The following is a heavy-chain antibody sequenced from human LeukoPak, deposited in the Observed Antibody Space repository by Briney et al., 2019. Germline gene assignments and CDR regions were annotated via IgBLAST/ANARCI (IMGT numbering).Heavy chain of an antibody. J-gene: IGHJ4*02. CDR1: GFTFSSYA. Sequence: PGGSLRLSCAASGFTFSSYAMSWVRQAPGKGLEWVSAISGSGGSTYYADSVKGRFTISRDNSKNTLYLQMNSLRAEDTAVYYCAKAHAAAGAQYYFVYWGQGTLVTVSS. CDR3: AKAHAAAGAQYYFVY. V-gene: IGHV3-23*01. CDR2: ISGSGGST. D-gene: IGHD6-13*01.